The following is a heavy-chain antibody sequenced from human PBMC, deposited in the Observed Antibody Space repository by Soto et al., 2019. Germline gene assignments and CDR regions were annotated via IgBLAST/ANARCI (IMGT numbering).Heavy chain of an antibody. CDR3: ARHQVERDDFWSGYYLKNWFDP. Sequence: QLQLQESGPGLVKPSETLSLTCPVSGGSISSSSYYWGWIRQPPGKGLEWIGSIYYSGSTYYNPSLKSRVTISVDTSKNQFALKLSSGTAADTAVYYCARHQVERDDFWSGYYLKNWFDPWGQGTLVTVSS. V-gene: IGHV4-39*01. D-gene: IGHD3-3*01. CDR2: IYYSGST. J-gene: IGHJ5*02. CDR1: GGSISSSSYY.